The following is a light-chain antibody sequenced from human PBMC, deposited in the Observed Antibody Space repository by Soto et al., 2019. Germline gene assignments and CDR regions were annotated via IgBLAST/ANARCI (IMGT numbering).Light chain of an antibody. CDR2: GAS. Sequence: EVVMRQSPATLSASPVEGATLSCRASQGSGDTLAWYQHKPGQPPRVGIHGASSRATGIPDRVSGRGSGTEFTLPISRLETEDFDVDYCQQYGSKRWTFGQGTKVDIK. J-gene: IGKJ1*01. V-gene: IGKV3-20*01. CDR3: QQYGSKRWT. CDR1: QGSGDT.